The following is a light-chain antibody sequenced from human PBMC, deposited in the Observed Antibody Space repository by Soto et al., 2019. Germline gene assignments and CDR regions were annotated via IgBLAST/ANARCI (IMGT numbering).Light chain of an antibody. CDR1: QSISSW. CDR3: QQSYNTPRT. J-gene: IGKJ1*01. Sequence: IQMTQSPSTLSASVGDRVTITCRASQSISSWLAWYQQKPGKAPKLLIYDASSLESGVPSRFSGSGSGTHFTLTINSLQPEDFATYYCQQSYNTPRTFGQGTKVDIK. CDR2: DAS. V-gene: IGKV1-39*01.